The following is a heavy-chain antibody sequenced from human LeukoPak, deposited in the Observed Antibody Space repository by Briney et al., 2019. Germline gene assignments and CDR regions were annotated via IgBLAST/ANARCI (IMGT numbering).Heavy chain of an antibody. D-gene: IGHD2-2*01. Sequence: GGSLRLSCGVSGFSFSTYPMSWVRQAPGKGLEWVAVIWYDGSNKYYADSVKGRFTISRDNSKNTLYLQMNSLRAEDTAVYYCARDSNIVVVPGIDYWGQGTLVTVSS. J-gene: IGHJ4*02. CDR3: ARDSNIVVVPGIDY. CDR2: IWYDGSNK. V-gene: IGHV3-33*01. CDR1: GFSFSTYP.